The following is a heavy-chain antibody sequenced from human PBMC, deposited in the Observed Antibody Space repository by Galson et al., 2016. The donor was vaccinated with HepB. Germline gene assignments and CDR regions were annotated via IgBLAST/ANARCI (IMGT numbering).Heavy chain of an antibody. CDR1: GVTFDYA. CDR3: VKDLLPCGADS. D-gene: IGHD3-10*01. V-gene: IGHV3-9*01. CDR2: IFWNRDRR. Sequence: SLRLSCAGYGVTFDYAMHWVRQAPGKGLEWVSGIFWNRDRRAYVDSVRGRFTISRDNAKGYLYLQMNDLRPKDTALYFCVKDLLPCGADSWGQGTLVTVSS. J-gene: IGHJ4*02.